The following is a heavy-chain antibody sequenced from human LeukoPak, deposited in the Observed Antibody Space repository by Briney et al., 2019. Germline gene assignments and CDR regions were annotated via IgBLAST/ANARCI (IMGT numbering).Heavy chain of an antibody. D-gene: IGHD3-9*01. J-gene: IGHJ4*02. Sequence: GGSLRLSCEASGFSFDDYAMHWVRQAPGKGLEWVAGISRNSYNIAYGDSVKGRFTISRDNAKKSLSLQMNSLGTEDTAFYYCAKSRDDGTGYYYNYWGQGVLVTVAS. CDR1: GFSFDDYA. CDR2: ISRNSYNI. V-gene: IGHV3-9*01. CDR3: AKSRDDGTGYYYNY.